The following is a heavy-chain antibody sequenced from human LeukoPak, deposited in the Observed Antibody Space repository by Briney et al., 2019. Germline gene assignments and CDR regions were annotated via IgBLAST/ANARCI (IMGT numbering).Heavy chain of an antibody. J-gene: IGHJ6*03. CDR2: IKQDGSEK. CDR1: GFTFSSYW. CDR3: ARDGRAPRAVAGAVLGYYYYYYYMDV. D-gene: IGHD6-19*01. V-gene: IGHV3-7*01. Sequence: QPGGSLRLSCAASGFTFSSYWMSWVRQAPGKGLEWVANIKQDGSEKYYVDSVKGRFTISRDKAKNSLYLQMNSLRAEDTAVYYCARDGRAPRAVAGAVLGYYYYYYYMDVWGKGTTVTVSS.